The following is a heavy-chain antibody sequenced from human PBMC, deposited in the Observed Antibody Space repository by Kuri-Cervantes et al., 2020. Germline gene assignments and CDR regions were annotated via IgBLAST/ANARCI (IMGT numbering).Heavy chain of an antibody. CDR1: GFTFSDYY. J-gene: IGHJ4*02. V-gene: IGHV3-11*01. CDR3: ARASRNYYDGIDY. CDR2: ISSSGSTI. Sequence: GGSLRLSCAASGFTFSDYYMSWIRQAPGKGLEWVSYISSSGSTIYYADSVKGRFTISRDNAKNSLYLQMNSLRAEDTAVYNCARASRNYYDGIDYWGQGTLVTVSS. D-gene: IGHD3-22*01.